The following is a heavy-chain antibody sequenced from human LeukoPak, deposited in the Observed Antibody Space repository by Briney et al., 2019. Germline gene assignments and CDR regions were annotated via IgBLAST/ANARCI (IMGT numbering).Heavy chain of an antibody. CDR1: GFTFSSYS. V-gene: IGHV3-21*01. CDR3: ARDKVAAAGHHDY. CDR2: ISSSSSYI. J-gene: IGHJ4*02. D-gene: IGHD6-13*01. Sequence: GGSLRLSCAASGFTFSSYSMNWVRQAPGKGLEWVSSISSSSSYIYYADSVKGRFTISRDNAKNSLYPQMNSLRAEDTAVYYCARDKVAAAGHHDYWGQGTLVTVSS.